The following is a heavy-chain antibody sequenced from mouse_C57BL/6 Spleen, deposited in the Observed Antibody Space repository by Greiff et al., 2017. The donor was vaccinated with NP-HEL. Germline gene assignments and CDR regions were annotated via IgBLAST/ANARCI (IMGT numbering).Heavy chain of an antibody. V-gene: IGHV1-80*01. J-gene: IGHJ1*03. D-gene: IGHD1-1*01. CDR1: GYAFSSYW. Sequence: QVQLQQSGAELVKPGASVKISCKASGYAFSSYWMNWVKQRPGKGLEWIGQIYPGDGDTNYNGKFKGKATLTADTSSSTAYMQLSSLTSEDSAVYFCARDYYGSSSFFDDWGTGTTVTVSS. CDR2: IYPGDGDT. CDR3: ARDYYGSSSFFDD.